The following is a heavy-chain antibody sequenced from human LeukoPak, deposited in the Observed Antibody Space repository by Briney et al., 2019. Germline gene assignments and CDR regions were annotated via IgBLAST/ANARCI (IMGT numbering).Heavy chain of an antibody. Sequence: GGSLRLSCAASGFSFSSYVMHWVRQAPGKGLEWVAVISYDGSNKYYADSVKGRFTISRDNSKNTLYLQMNSLRAEDTAVYYCARDAYYDSSGFDAFDIWGQGTMVTVSS. D-gene: IGHD3-22*01. CDR2: ISYDGSNK. V-gene: IGHV3-30-3*01. CDR3: ARDAYYDSSGFDAFDI. J-gene: IGHJ3*02. CDR1: GFSFSSYV.